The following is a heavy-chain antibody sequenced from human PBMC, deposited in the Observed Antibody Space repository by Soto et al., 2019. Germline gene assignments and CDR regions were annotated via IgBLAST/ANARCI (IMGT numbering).Heavy chain of an antibody. CDR2: ISGSGGST. Sequence: GGSLRLSCAASGFTFSSYAMSWVRQAPGKGLEWVSAISGSGGSTYYADSVKGRFTISIDNSKNTLYLQINSLRAEDTALYYCAKDCSAGGYFQHWGQGTMVTVSS. CDR1: GFTFSSYA. D-gene: IGHD1-26*01. V-gene: IGHV3-23*01. J-gene: IGHJ1*01. CDR3: AKDCSAGGYFQH.